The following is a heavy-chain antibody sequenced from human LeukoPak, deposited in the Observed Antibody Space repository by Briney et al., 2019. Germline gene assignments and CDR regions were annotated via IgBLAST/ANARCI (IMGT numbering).Heavy chain of an antibody. CDR1: GFIFTTYT. J-gene: IGHJ4*02. V-gene: IGHV3-30-3*01. CDR3: ARASYYDSSGYYFPHFDY. D-gene: IGHD3-22*01. CDR2: LAYDGSNE. Sequence: SGGSLRLSCAASGFIFTTYTMHWVRQAPGKGLEWVAVLAYDGSNEYYADSVRGRFSITRDNSKSTLYLQMNSLSAEDTAVYYCARASYYDSSGYYFPHFDYWGQGTLVTVSA.